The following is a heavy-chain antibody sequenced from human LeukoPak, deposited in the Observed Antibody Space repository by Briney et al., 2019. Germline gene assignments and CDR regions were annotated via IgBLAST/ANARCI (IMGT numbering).Heavy chain of an antibody. CDR2: INHSGST. J-gene: IGHJ3*02. Sequence: SETLSLTCAVYGGSFSGYYWSWIRQPPGKGLEWIGEINHSGSTNYNPSLKSRVTISVDTSKNQFSLKLSSVTAADTAVYYCARFTDSSGYYYGDAFNIWGQGTMVTVSS. CDR1: GGSFSGYY. D-gene: IGHD3-22*01. CDR3: ARFTDSSGYYYGDAFNI. V-gene: IGHV4-34*01.